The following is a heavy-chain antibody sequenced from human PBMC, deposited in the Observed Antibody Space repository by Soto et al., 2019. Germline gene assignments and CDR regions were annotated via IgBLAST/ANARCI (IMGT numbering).Heavy chain of an antibody. CDR3: AREYITPAAFDI. V-gene: IGHV4-4*02. CDR1: GVSISSSNW. Sequence: SETLSLTCAVSGVSISSSNWWSWVRQPPGKGLEWIGEIYYSGSTYYNPSLKSRVTISVDTSKNQFSLKLSSVTAADTAVYYCAREYITPAAFDIWGQGTMVTVSS. D-gene: IGHD3-10*01. J-gene: IGHJ3*02. CDR2: IYYSGST.